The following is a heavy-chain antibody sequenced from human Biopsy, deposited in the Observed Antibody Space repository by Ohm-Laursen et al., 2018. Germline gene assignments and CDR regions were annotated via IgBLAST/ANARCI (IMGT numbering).Heavy chain of an antibody. V-gene: IGHV4-34*01. D-gene: IGHD3-3*01. CDR1: GGSFSGTY. CDR3: ARGEYYAYWSGARKLNYFDY. J-gene: IGHJ4*02. Sequence: GTLSLTCAVSGGSFSGTYWSWIRQTPGKGLEWIGEINHSGSTKHNPSFESRVTISVDTSKNQFSLNLFSVTAADAARYFCARGEYYAYWSGARKLNYFDYWGQGALVTVSS. CDR2: INHSGST.